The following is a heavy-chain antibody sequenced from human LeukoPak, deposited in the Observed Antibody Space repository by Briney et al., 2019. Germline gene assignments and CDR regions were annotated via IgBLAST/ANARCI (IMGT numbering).Heavy chain of an antibody. CDR3: ASMASNCSSTSCSYFDY. D-gene: IGHD2-2*01. J-gene: IGHJ4*02. Sequence: PGRSLRLSCAASGFTFSSYAMHWVRQAPGKGLEWVAVITYDGSNKYYADSVKGRFTISRDNSKNTLYLQMNSLRAEDTAVYYCASMASNCSSTSCSYFDYWGQGTLVTVSS. V-gene: IGHV3-30*01. CDR2: ITYDGSNK. CDR1: GFTFSSYA.